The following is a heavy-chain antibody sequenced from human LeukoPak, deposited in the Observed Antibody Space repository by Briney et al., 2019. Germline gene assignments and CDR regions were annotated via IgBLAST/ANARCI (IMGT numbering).Heavy chain of an antibody. V-gene: IGHV5-51*01. CDR3: ARHRSAIFGVVSPFDY. D-gene: IGHD3-3*01. J-gene: IGHJ4*02. Sequence: GESLKISCKGSGYSFTSYWIGLVRQMPGKGLEWMGIIYPGDSDTRYSPSFQGQVTISADKSISTAYLQWSSLKASDTAMYYCARHRSAIFGVVSPFDYWGQGTLVTVSS. CDR1: GYSFTSYW. CDR2: IYPGDSDT.